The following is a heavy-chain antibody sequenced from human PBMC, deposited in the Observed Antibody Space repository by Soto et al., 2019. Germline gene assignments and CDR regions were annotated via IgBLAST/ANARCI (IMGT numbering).Heavy chain of an antibody. CDR2: IFYSGST. CDR3: ARHGTAMVRGVIITSDFDY. V-gene: IGHV4-39*01. CDR1: GDSINSGTYY. Sequence: SETLSLTCTVSGDSINSGTYYWGWIRQPPGKGLEWIGSIFYSGSTYYNPSLKSRVTMSVDTSKNQFSLKLSSVTAADTAVYYCARHGTAMVRGVIITSDFDYWGQGTLVTVSS. D-gene: IGHD3-10*01. J-gene: IGHJ4*02.